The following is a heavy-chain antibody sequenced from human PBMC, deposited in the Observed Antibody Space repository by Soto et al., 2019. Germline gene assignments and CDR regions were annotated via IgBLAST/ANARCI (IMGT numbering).Heavy chain of an antibody. CDR1: GFTFSSYS. CDR3: ARAKMVRGVTEEDFDY. J-gene: IGHJ4*02. V-gene: IGHV3-21*01. CDR2: ISSSSSYI. Sequence: GGSLRLSCAASGFTFSSYSMNWVRQAPGKGLEWVSSISSSSSYIYYADSVKGRFTISRDNAKNSLYLQMNSLRAEDTAVYYCARAKMVRGVTEEDFDYWGQGTLVTVSS. D-gene: IGHD3-10*01.